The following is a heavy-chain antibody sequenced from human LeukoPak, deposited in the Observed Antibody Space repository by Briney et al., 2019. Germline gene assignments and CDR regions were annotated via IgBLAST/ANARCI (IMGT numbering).Heavy chain of an antibody. CDR1: GGSISSFY. CDR3: ARTTAAGYWYFDL. CDR2: IYYSGST. Sequence: SETLSLTCTVSGGSISSFYWSWIRQPPGKGLEWIGHIYYSGSTNYNPSLKSRVTISIDTSKNQFSLKLSSVTAADTAMYYCARTTAAGYWYFDLWGRGTLVTVSS. V-gene: IGHV4-59*01. J-gene: IGHJ2*01. D-gene: IGHD6-13*01.